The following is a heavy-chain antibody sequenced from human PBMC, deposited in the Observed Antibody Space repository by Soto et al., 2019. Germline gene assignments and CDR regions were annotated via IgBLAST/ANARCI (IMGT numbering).Heavy chain of an antibody. Sequence: ASVKVSCKASGYTFTGYYMHWVRQAPGQGLEWMGWINPNSGGTNYAQKVQGRVTMTRDTSISTAYMELSRLRSDDTAVYYCARALPAPYRANFDYWGRGTLVTVSS. CDR3: ARALPAPYRANFDY. D-gene: IGHD1-26*01. J-gene: IGHJ4*02. V-gene: IGHV1-2*02. CDR1: GYTFTGYY. CDR2: INPNSGGT.